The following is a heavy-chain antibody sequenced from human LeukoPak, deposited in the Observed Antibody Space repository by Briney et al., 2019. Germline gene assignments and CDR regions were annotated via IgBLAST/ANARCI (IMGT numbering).Heavy chain of an antibody. Sequence: ESGPALVKPTQTLTLTCTFSGFSLSTSGMCVSWIRQPPGKALEWLALIDWDDDKYYSTSLKTRLTISKDTSKSQVVLTMTNMDPVDTATYYCARTLDPYGSGSYYPFDYWGQGTLVTVSS. D-gene: IGHD3-10*01. CDR1: GFSLSTSGMC. CDR3: ARTLDPYGSGSYYPFDY. J-gene: IGHJ4*02. V-gene: IGHV2-70*01. CDR2: IDWDDDK.